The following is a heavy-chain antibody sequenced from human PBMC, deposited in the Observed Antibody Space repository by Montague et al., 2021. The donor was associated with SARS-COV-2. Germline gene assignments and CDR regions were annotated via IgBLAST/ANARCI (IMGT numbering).Heavy chain of an antibody. CDR1: GRSFSGHH. J-gene: IGHJ6*03. Sequence: SETLSLTCAVYGRSFSGHHWNWIRQPPGKGLEWIGEINHGGITNYNPSLKSRLTISADTSKNQFSLKLTSVAAADTAVYYCARLRDGVVPSPILGVGPYYSYYFIDVWGKGTTVTVSS. D-gene: IGHD3-10*01. V-gene: IGHV4-34*01. CDR3: ARLRDGVVPSPILGVGPYYSYYFIDV. CDR2: INHGGIT.